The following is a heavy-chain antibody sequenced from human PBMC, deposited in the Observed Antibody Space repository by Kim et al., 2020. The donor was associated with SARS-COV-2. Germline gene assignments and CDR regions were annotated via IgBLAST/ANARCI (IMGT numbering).Heavy chain of an antibody. CDR3: TTDYGWWDSSGYYYLGRDY. D-gene: IGHD3-22*01. J-gene: IGHJ4*02. V-gene: IGHV3-15*01. CDR1: GFTFSNAW. CDR2: IKSKTDGGTT. Sequence: GGSLRLSCAASGFTFSNAWMSWVRQAPGKGLEWVGRIKSKTDGGTTDYAAPVKGRFTISRDDSKNTLYLQMNSLKTEDTAVYYCTTDYGWWDSSGYYYLGRDYWGQGTLVTVSS.